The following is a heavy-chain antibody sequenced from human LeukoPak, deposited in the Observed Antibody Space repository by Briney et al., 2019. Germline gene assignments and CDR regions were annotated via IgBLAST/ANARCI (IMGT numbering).Heavy chain of an antibody. D-gene: IGHD3-22*01. Sequence: SETLSLTCAVYGGSFSGYYWSWIRQPPGKGLEWIGEINHSGSTNYNPSLKSRVTISVDTSKNQFSLKLSSVTAADTAVYYCARSRSGYYEDYWGQGTLATVSS. CDR2: INHSGST. CDR3: ARSRSGYYEDY. J-gene: IGHJ4*02. V-gene: IGHV4-34*01. CDR1: GGSFSGYY.